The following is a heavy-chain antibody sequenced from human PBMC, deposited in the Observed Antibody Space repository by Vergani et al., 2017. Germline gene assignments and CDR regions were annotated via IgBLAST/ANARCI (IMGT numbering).Heavy chain of an antibody. CDR2: ISGSGGST. D-gene: IGHD3-10*01. CDR1: GFTFSSYA. J-gene: IGHJ4*02. V-gene: IGHV3-23*01. Sequence: EVQLLESGGGLVQPGGSLRLSCAASGFTFSSYAMSWVRQAPGKGLEWVSAISGSGGSTYYADSVKGRFTISRDNSKNTLYLQMNSLRAEDTAVYYCARASNYYGSGSYYRDWGQGTLVTVSS. CDR3: ARASNYYGSGSYYRD.